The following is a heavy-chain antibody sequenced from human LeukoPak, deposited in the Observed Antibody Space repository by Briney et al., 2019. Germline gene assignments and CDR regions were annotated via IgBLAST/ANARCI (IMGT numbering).Heavy chain of an antibody. CDR3: ASSAQYDYVWGSYRH. Sequence: SETLTLTCAVYGGSFSGYYWSWIRQPPGKGLEWIGEINHSGSTNYNPSLKSRVTISVDTSKNQFSLKLSSVTAADTAVYYCASSAQYDYVWGSYRHWGQGTLVTVSS. CDR1: GGSFSGYY. D-gene: IGHD3-16*02. CDR2: INHSGST. J-gene: IGHJ4*02. V-gene: IGHV4-34*01.